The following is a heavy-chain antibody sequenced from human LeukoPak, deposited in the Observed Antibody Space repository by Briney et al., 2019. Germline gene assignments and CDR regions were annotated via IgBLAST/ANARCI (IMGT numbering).Heavy chain of an antibody. CDR2: IYSGGST. CDR1: GFTVSSNY. J-gene: IGHJ4*02. CDR3: ARSFHRGHFDY. Sequence: GGSLRLSCAASGFTVSSNYMSWVRQAPGKGLEWVSVIYSGGSTYYADSVKGRFTISRDNSKNTLYLQMNSLRAEDTAVYCCARSFHRGHFDYWGQGTLVTVSS. V-gene: IGHV3-53*01. D-gene: IGHD3-10*01.